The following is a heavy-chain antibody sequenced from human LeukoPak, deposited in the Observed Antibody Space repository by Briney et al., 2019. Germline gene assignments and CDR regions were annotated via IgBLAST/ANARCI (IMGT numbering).Heavy chain of an antibody. Sequence: GASVKVSCKASGYTFTGYYMHWVRQAPGQGREGMGWINPNSGGTNYAQKFQGRVTMTRDTSISTAYMELSRLRSDDTAVYYCARGTMIVNIPGWFDPWGQGTLVTVSS. CDR1: GYTFTGYY. V-gene: IGHV1-2*02. J-gene: IGHJ5*02. CDR2: INPNSGGT. CDR3: ARGTMIVNIPGWFDP. D-gene: IGHD3-22*01.